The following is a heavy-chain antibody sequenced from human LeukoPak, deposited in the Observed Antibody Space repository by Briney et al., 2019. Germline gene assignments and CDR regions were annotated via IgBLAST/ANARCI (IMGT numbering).Heavy chain of an antibody. V-gene: IGHV3-21*01. CDR2: MSGTGGYT. J-gene: IGHJ4*02. D-gene: IGHD6-13*01. CDR1: GFTFSSYA. Sequence: GGSLRLSCAASGFTFSSYAMSWVRQAPGKGLEWVSAMSGTGGYTYYADSVKGRFTISRDNAKNSLYLQMNSLRAEDTAVYYCVRIQYSSSSSGYWGQGTLVTVSS. CDR3: VRIQYSSSSSGY.